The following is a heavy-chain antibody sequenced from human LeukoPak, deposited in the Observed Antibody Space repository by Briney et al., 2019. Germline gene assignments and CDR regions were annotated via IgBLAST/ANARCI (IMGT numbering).Heavy chain of an antibody. D-gene: IGHD3-3*01. V-gene: IGHV4-38-2*02. CDR3: ARANYDFWSGFTAEFDY. CDR1: GYSISSGYY. J-gene: IGHJ4*02. Sequence: TSETLSLTCTVSGYSISSGYYWGCIRQPPGKGLEWIGSIYHSGITYYNPSLESRVTISVDTSKNHFSLNLSSVTAADTAVYYCARANYDFWSGFTAEFDYWGQGTPVTVPS. CDR2: IYHSGIT.